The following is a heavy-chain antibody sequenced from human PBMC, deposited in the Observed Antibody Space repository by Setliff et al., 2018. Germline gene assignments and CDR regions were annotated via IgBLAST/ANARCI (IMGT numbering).Heavy chain of an antibody. CDR1: GYMFRSYG. D-gene: IGHD2-8*01. Sequence: GASVKVSCKASGYMFRSYGINWIRQAPGQGPEWMGWISAYNDNTNSAEKFQDRITITADTSTSTSYMELRSLTSDDTAVYYCARLVRFCTRTACQNVAGDEAWGQGTLVTVSS. J-gene: IGHJ5*01. CDR3: ARLVRFCTRTACQNVAGDEA. V-gene: IGHV1-18*01. CDR2: ISAYNDNT.